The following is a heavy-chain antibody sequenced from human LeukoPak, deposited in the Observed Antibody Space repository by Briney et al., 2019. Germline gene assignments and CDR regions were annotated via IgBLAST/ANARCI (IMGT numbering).Heavy chain of an antibody. D-gene: IGHD6-19*01. V-gene: IGHV4-39*07. CDR1: GGSISLSYYY. CDR2: VYYSGTT. Sequence: SETLSLTCSVSGGSISLSYYYWGWIRQPPGKALEWIGSVYYSGTTSYNPSLKSRVTISVDMSKNHFSLRLSSVTAADTAMYYCARGTLYSGWSYYFDYWGQGSQVTVSS. CDR3: ARGTLYSGWSYYFDY. J-gene: IGHJ4*02.